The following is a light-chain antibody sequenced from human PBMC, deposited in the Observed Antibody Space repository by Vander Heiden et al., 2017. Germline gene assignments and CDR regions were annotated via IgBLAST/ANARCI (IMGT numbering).Light chain of an antibody. CDR2: AVS. V-gene: IGKV3-20*01. J-gene: IGKJ3*01. CDR3: QQYVSSPPVFT. Sequence: DTVLTQSPGTLSLSPGERATLSCRASQSVSSNYLAWYQQKPGQAPRLLIYAVSRRATGIPDRFSGSGSGTDFTLTISRLEPEDFAVYYCQQYVSSPPVFTFGPGTKVDIK. CDR1: QSVSSNY.